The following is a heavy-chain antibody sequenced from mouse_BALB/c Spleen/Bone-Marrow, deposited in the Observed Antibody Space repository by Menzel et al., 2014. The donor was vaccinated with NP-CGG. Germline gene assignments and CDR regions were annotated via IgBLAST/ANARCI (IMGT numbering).Heavy chain of an antibody. V-gene: IGHV3-1*02. CDR2: IHYSGYT. Sequence: VQLQQSGPDLVKPSQSLSLTYTVTGYSITSGYSWHWIRQFPGNKLEWMVYIHYSGYTNYNPSLKSRISITRDTSKNQFFLQLNSVTTEDTATYYCARDPIYYYGSIFDYWGQGTTLTVSS. CDR1: GYSITSGYS. CDR3: ARDPIYYYGSIFDY. J-gene: IGHJ2*01. D-gene: IGHD1-1*01.